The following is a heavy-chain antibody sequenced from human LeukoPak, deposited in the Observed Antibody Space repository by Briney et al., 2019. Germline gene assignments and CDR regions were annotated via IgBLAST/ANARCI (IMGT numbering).Heavy chain of an antibody. CDR3: ARDRGSYYDSSGYYYAGYFDY. Sequence: GRSLRLSCAASGFTFSSYGMHWVRQAPGKGLEWVGVIWYDGSNKYYADSVKGRFTISRDNSKNTLYLQMNSLRAEDTAVYYCARDRGSYYDSSGYYYAGYFDYWGQGTLVTVSS. CDR1: GFTFSSYG. J-gene: IGHJ4*02. V-gene: IGHV3-33*01. CDR2: IWYDGSNK. D-gene: IGHD3-22*01.